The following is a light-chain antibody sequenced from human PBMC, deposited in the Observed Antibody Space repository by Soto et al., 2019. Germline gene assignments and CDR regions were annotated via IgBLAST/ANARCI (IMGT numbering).Light chain of an antibody. J-gene: IGLJ2*01. Sequence: QSVLTQPASVSGSPGQSITISCSGTSSDIGGYNFVSWYQQHPGRAPRLLIYEVANRPSGVSDRFSGSKSGNTASLTISGLQTEDEASYYCTSFTTSRSLVVFGGGTKLTVL. CDR3: TSFTTSRSLVV. CDR2: EVA. CDR1: SSDIGGYNF. V-gene: IGLV2-14*03.